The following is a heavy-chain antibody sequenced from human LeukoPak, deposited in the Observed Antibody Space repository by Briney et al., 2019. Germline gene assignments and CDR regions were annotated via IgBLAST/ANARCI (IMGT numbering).Heavy chain of an antibody. CDR3: AVSVVYGGNPLAFDY. J-gene: IGHJ4*02. CDR2: INPSGGST. V-gene: IGHV1-46*01. CDR1: GYTFTSYY. D-gene: IGHD4-23*01. Sequence: ASVKVSCKASGYTFTSYYMHWVRQAPGQGLEWMGIINPSGGSTSYAQKFQGRVTMTRDTSTSTVYMELSSLRSEGTAVYYCAVSVVYGGNPLAFDYWGQGTLVTVSS.